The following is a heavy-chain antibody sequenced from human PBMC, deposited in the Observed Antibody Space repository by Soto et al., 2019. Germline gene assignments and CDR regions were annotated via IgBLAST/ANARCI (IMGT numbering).Heavy chain of an antibody. D-gene: IGHD3-10*01. J-gene: IGHJ5*02. CDR1: GFIFSDRY. CDR2: IRNRANSYST. Sequence: EVQLVESGGGLVQPGGSLRLSCAASGFIFSDRYMDWVRQTPGKGLEWLGRIRNRANSYSTEYAVSVRGRFTISRDDSNNLLYLHMSSLKTEDTAVYYCATIDMVEKFDPRGQGILVTVSS. CDR3: ATIDMVEKFDP. V-gene: IGHV3-72*01.